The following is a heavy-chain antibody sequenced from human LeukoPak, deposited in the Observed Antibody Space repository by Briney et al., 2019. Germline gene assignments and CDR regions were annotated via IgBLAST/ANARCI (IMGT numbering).Heavy chain of an antibody. V-gene: IGHV4-4*07. CDR1: GDSISSYY. Sequence: SETLSLTCDVSGDSISSYYWRWIRQPAGKALEWLGRIYPSGSANYNPSLKSRGTMSVDTSKNQFSLRLSSVTAADTAVYFCARDYNNWYFDLWGRGTLVTVSS. D-gene: IGHD5-24*01. CDR2: IYPSGSA. CDR3: ARDYNNWYFDL. J-gene: IGHJ2*01.